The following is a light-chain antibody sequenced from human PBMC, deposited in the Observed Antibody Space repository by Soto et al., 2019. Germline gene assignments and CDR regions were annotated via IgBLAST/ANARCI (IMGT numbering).Light chain of an antibody. CDR3: QQRSNLWT. CDR2: DAS. CDR1: QRVSSS. J-gene: IGKJ1*01. V-gene: IGKV3-11*01. Sequence: DIVLTQSPATLSLSTGDSATLSCRASQRVSSSLAWHQQKPGQAPRLLIYDASNRATGIPARFSGSGSGTDFTLTISSLEPEDFAVYYCQQRSNLWTFGQGTKVDIK.